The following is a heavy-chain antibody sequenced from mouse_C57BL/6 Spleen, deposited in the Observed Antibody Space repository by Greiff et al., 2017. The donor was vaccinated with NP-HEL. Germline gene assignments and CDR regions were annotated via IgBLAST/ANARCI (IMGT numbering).Heavy chain of an antibody. J-gene: IGHJ3*01. Sequence: QLQQPGAELVMPGASVKLSCKASGYTFTSYWMHWVKQRPGQGLEWIGEIDPSDSYTNYNQKFKGKSTLTVDKSSSTAYMQLSSLTSEDSAVYYCARELSYWGQGTLVTVSA. CDR3: ARELSY. CDR1: GYTFTSYW. V-gene: IGHV1-69*01. D-gene: IGHD1-3*01. CDR2: IDPSDSYT.